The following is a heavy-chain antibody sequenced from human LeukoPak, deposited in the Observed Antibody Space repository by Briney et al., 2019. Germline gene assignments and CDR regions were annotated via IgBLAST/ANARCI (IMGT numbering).Heavy chain of an antibody. Sequence: ASVKVSCKASGYTFTSYGISWVRQAPGQGLEWMGWISAYNGNTNYAQKFQGRVTMTEDTSTDTAYMELSSLRSEDTAVYYCATASSIYGSGSYHFNWFDPWGQGTLVTVSS. CDR2: ISAYNGNT. V-gene: IGHV1-18*01. J-gene: IGHJ5*02. CDR3: ATASSIYGSGSYHFNWFDP. D-gene: IGHD3-10*01. CDR1: GYTFTSYG.